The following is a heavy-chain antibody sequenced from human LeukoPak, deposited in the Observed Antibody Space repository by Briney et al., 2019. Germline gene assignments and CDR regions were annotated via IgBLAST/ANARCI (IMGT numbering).Heavy chain of an antibody. D-gene: IGHD2-2*01. J-gene: IGHJ4*02. Sequence: PSETLSLTCTVSGGSFSSYYWSWIRQPAGKGLDWIGRIYNSGGTNYNPSLESRVTMSVDTSKNQFSLKLSSVTAADTAVYYCARAHCTATSCHRFDYWGQGALVTVSS. V-gene: IGHV4-4*07. CDR2: IYNSGGT. CDR3: ARAHCTATSCHRFDY. CDR1: GGSFSSYY.